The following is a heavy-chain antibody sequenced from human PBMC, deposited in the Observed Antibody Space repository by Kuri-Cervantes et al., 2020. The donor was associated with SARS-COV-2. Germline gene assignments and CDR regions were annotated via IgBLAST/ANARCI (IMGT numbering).Heavy chain of an antibody. CDR1: GFTFDDYA. Sequence: LSLTCAASGFTFDDYAMHWVRQAPGKGLEWVSLISWDGGSTYYADSVKGRFTISRDNSKNSLYLQMNSLRAEDTALYYCAKDRYYGSGSYMDVWGKGTTVTVSS. V-gene: IGHV3-43D*03. CDR3: AKDRYYGSGSYMDV. J-gene: IGHJ6*03. CDR2: ISWDGGST. D-gene: IGHD3-10*01.